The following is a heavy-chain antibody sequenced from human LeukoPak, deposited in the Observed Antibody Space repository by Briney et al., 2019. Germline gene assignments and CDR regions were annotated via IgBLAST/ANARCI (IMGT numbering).Heavy chain of an antibody. J-gene: IGHJ5*02. CDR2: ISGDGGST. Sequence: GGSLRLSCAASGFTFDDYAMHWVRQAPGKGLEWVSLISGDGGSTYYADSVKGRFTISRDNSKNSLYLQMNSLRTEDTALYYCAKAGHHDYGDLGNWLDPWGQGTLVTVSS. D-gene: IGHD4-17*01. CDR1: GFTFDDYA. CDR3: AKAGHHDYGDLGNWLDP. V-gene: IGHV3-43*02.